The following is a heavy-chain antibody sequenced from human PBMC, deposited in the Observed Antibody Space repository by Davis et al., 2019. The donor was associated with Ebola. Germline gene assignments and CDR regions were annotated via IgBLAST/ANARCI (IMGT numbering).Heavy chain of an antibody. CDR3: ATVPISYGPGYMDV. V-gene: IGHV3-21*04. J-gene: IGHJ6*03. CDR1: GFTFSDHY. CDR2: ISSSSNYT. Sequence: GESLKISCAASGFTFSDHYMDWVRQAPGKGLEWVSSISSSSNYTYYADSVKGRFTISRDNSKNSLYLQLNSLRAEDTAVYYCATVPISYGPGYMDVWGNGTAVTVSS. D-gene: IGHD3-3*01.